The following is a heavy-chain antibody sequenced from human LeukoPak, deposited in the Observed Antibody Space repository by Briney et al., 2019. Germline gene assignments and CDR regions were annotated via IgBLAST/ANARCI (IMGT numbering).Heavy chain of an antibody. CDR2: IYHSGST. J-gene: IGHJ4*02. CDR1: GGSISSSNW. Sequence: SETLSLTCAVSGGSISSSNWWSWVRQPPGKGLEWIEEIYHSGSTNYNPSLKSRVTISVDKSKNQFSLKLSSVTAADTAVYYCARGRRFYDYVWGSYRSLPDYRGQGTLVTVSS. V-gene: IGHV4-4*02. CDR3: ARGRRFYDYVWGSYRSLPDY. D-gene: IGHD3-16*02.